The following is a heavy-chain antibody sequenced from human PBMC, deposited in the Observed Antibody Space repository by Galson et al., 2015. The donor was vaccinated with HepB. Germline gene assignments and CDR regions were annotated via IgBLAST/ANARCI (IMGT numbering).Heavy chain of an antibody. J-gene: IGHJ6*03. CDR3: ARDRNLNSPARNYYGSGSYYNNANYYYYYYMDV. Sequence: TLSLTCTVSGGSISSGSYYWSWIRQPAGKGLEWIGRIYTSGSTNYNPSLKSRVTMSVDTSKNQFSLKLSSVTAADTAVYYCARDRNLNSPARNYYGSGSYYNNANYYYYYYMDVWGKGTTVTVSS. V-gene: IGHV4-61*02. D-gene: IGHD3-10*01. CDR1: GGSISSGSYY. CDR2: IYTSGST.